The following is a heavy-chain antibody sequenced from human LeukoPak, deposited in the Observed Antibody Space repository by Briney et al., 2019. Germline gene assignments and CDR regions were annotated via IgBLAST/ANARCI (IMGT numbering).Heavy chain of an antibody. V-gene: IGHV4-39*01. CDR1: GLSISSRSYC. D-gene: IGHD3-3*01. CDR3: ASHREFWSGYIDY. Sequence: SETLSLTCTVSGLSISSRSYCWGWLRQSPGKGLEWIGSIYHSGNTYYNPSLKSRVTISVDTSKNQFSLRLSSVTAADTAVYYCASHREFWSGYIDYWGQGTLLTVPS. CDR2: IYHSGNT. J-gene: IGHJ4*02.